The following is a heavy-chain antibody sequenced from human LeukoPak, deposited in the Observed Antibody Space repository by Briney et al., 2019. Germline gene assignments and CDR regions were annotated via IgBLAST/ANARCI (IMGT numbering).Heavy chain of an antibody. CDR3: ATSYSSSWYYDY. J-gene: IGHJ4*02. V-gene: IGHV4-59*04. Sequence: SETLSLTCTVSGGSISSYYWSWIRQPPGKGLEWIGYIYHSGSTYYNPSLKSRVTISVDTSKNQFSLKLSSVTAADTAVYYCATSYSSSWYYDYWGQGTLVTVSS. D-gene: IGHD6-13*01. CDR1: GGSISSYY. CDR2: IYHSGST.